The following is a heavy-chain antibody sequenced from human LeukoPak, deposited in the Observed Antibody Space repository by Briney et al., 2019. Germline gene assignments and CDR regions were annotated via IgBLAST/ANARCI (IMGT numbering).Heavy chain of an antibody. CDR1: GFSFSDNY. CDR3: AREYYCRLDY. D-gene: IGHD3-10*01. Sequence: GGSLRLSCAAPGFSFSDNYMDRARQAPGKGLEWVCRIRNKANSYTTDYAASVRGRFTISRDDSKNSLYLEMNSLKTEDTAVYYCAREYYCRLDYWGRGTLVTVSS. CDR2: IRNKANSYTT. V-gene: IGHV3-72*01. J-gene: IGHJ4*02.